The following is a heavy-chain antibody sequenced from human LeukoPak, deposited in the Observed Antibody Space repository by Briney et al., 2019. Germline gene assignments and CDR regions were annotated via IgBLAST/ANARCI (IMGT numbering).Heavy chain of an antibody. CDR1: GGSISSSDYY. V-gene: IGHV4-39*01. CDR3: ARARFYDSSGYPFDY. D-gene: IGHD3-22*01. J-gene: IGHJ4*02. CDR2: FDHTGTT. Sequence: SETLSLTCTVSGGSISSSDYYWGWIRQPPGKGLEWIGSFDHTGTTYYNPSLKSRVTTSVDTSKNQFSLRLSSVTAADTAVYYCARARFYDSSGYPFDYWGQGTLVTVSS.